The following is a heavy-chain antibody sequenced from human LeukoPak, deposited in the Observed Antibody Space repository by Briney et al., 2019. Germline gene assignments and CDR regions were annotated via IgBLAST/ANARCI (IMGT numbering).Heavy chain of an antibody. D-gene: IGHD3-22*01. Sequence: PGGSLRLSCAASGFTFGSYWMHWVRQAPGKGLVWVSRINSDGSSTNYADSVKGRFTISRDNSKNTLYLQMNSLRAEDTAVYYCAKSRAVMIVVIWFDPWGQGTLVTVSS. CDR1: GFTFGSYW. CDR3: AKSRAVMIVVIWFDP. CDR2: INSDGSST. V-gene: IGHV3-74*01. J-gene: IGHJ5*02.